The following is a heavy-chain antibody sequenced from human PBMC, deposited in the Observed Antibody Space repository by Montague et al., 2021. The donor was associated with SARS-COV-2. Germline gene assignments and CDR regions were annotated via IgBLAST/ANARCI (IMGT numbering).Heavy chain of an antibody. CDR2: NYYSGTT. CDR1: GGSISSSDSY. D-gene: IGHD1-26*01. V-gene: IGHV4-39*01. CDR3: VRMGAAHRLNHWFDP. Sequence: SETLSLTCTVSGGSISSSDSYWGWIRQPPGKGLEWIGNNYYSGTTYYNPSLKSRITMAVDTSKNQFSLNLISVTAADTAVYFCVRMGAAHRLNHWFDPWGQGALVTVSS. J-gene: IGHJ5*02.